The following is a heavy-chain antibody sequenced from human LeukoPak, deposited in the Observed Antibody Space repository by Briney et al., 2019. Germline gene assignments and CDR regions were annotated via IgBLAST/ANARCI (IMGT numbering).Heavy chain of an antibody. J-gene: IGHJ4*02. CDR1: GFTFSSYS. D-gene: IGHD2-2*01. V-gene: IGHV3-21*01. CDR3: ARDFPPTNIVVVPAAFFDY. Sequence: GGSLRLSCAASGFTFSSYSMNWVRQAPGKGLEWVSSISSSSSYIYYADSVKGCFTISRDNAKNSLYLQMNSLRAEDTAVYYCARDFPPTNIVVVPAAFFDYWGQGTLVTVSS. CDR2: ISSSSSYI.